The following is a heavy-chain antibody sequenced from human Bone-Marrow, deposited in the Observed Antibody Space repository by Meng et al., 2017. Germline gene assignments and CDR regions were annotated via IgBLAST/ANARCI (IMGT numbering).Heavy chain of an antibody. CDR1: VFSLSNARMG. CDR2: IFSNDEK. CDR3: ARILKQWLVRDGYGMDV. Sequence: SGPTLVTPTETLTLTCTVSVFSLSNARMGVSWIRQPPGKALEWLAHIFSNDEKSYSTSLKSRLTISKDTSKSQVVLTMTNMDPVDTATYYCARILKQWLVRDGYGMDVWGQGTTVTVSS. D-gene: IGHD6-19*01. J-gene: IGHJ6*02. V-gene: IGHV2-26*01.